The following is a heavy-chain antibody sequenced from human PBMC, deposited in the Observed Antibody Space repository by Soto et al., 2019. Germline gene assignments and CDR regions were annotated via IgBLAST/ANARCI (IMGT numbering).Heavy chain of an antibody. CDR2: IIPILGIP. J-gene: IGHJ4*02. D-gene: IGHD3-9*01. Sequence: QVLLVQSGAEVKKLGSSVKVSCKASGVSFSDSTISWVRQAPGQGLEWMGKIIPILGIPNFAQKFQGSVTITADNSTSTANTELSILRSEDTAVYYFGTDSVRDWRPGVDYWGQGTLVTVSS. CDR1: GVSFSDST. CDR3: GTDSVRDWRPGVDY. V-gene: IGHV1-69*04.